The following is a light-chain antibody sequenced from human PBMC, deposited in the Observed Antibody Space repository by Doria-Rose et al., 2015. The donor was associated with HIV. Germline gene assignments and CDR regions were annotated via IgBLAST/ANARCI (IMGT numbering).Light chain of an antibody. CDR2: GNT. CDR1: SSNIGAGFD. CDR3: QSYDSRLSEYV. V-gene: IGLV1-40*01. J-gene: IGLJ1*01. Sequence: ELIQLPSVSGAPGQRVAISCTGSSSNIGAGFDVNWYQQFPGTAPKLLIHGNTNRPSGVPDRFSGSKSGTSASLAISGLRAGDEADYYCQSYDSRLSEYVFGTGTKVTVL.